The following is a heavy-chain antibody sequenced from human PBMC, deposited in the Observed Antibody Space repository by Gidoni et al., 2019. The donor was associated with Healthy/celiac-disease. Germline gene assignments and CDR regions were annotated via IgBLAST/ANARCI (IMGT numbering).Heavy chain of an antibody. D-gene: IGHD3-22*01. Sequence: QVQLQQWGAGLLKPPETLSLTCAVYGGSFSGYYWSWIRQPPGKGLEWIGEINHSGSTNYNPALKSRVTISVDTSKNQFSLKLSSVTAADTAVYYCARGPYYYDSSGGLDYWGQGTLVTVSS. CDR3: ARGPYYYDSSGGLDY. J-gene: IGHJ4*02. V-gene: IGHV4-34*01. CDR1: GGSFSGYY. CDR2: INHSGST.